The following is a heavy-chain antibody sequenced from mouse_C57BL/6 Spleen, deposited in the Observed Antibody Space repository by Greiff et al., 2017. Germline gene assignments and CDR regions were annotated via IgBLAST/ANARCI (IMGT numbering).Heavy chain of an antibody. V-gene: IGHV1-50*01. Sequence: QVQQKQSGAELVKPGASVKLSCKASGYTFTSYWMQWVKQRPGKGLEWIGEIDPSDSDTNYNQKFKGKATLTVDTSSSTAYMQLSGLTSEDSAVYYCAILTGSIAYWGQGTLVTVSA. CDR3: AILTGSIAY. CDR2: IDPSDSDT. J-gene: IGHJ3*01. CDR1: GYTFTSYW. D-gene: IGHD4-1*01.